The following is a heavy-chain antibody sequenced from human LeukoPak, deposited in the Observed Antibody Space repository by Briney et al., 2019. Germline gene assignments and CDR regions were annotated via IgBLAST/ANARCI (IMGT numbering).Heavy chain of an antibody. Sequence: GGSLRLSCAASGVTFSGYSMNWVRQAPGKGLEWVSSISSSSSYIYYADSVKGRFTTSRDNAKNSLYLQMNSLRAEDTAVYYCAREGYSYGYYYYGMDVWGQGTTVTVSS. J-gene: IGHJ6*02. D-gene: IGHD5-18*01. CDR2: ISSSSSYI. V-gene: IGHV3-21*01. CDR3: AREGYSYGYYYYGMDV. CDR1: GVTFSGYS.